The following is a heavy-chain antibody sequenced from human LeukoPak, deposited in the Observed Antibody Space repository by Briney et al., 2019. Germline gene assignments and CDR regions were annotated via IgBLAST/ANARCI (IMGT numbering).Heavy chain of an antibody. CDR2: IYYSGST. CDR1: GGSISSSSYY. CDR3: ATTDTAMDDLDY. Sequence: SETLSLTCTVSGGSISSSSYYWGWIRQPPGKGLEWIGSIYYSGSTYYNPSLKSRVTISVDTSKNQFSLKLSSVTAADTAVYYCATTDTAMDDLDYWGQGTLVTVSS. D-gene: IGHD5-18*01. J-gene: IGHJ4*02. V-gene: IGHV4-39*07.